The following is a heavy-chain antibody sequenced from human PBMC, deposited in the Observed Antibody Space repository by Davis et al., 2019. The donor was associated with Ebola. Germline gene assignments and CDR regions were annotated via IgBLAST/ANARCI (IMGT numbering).Heavy chain of an antibody. V-gene: IGHV3-7*01. CDR1: GFTLRNYW. CDR3: ARWSSGRTSSASYYYIDV. CDR2: INEDGSDK. D-gene: IGHD6-6*01. J-gene: IGHJ6*03. Sequence: GASLKISCAASGFTLRNYWMGWVRQAPGKGLEWVGNINEDGSDKYYVDSVKGRFTISRDNIKTSLSLQMTGLRAEDSAVYYCARWSSGRTSSASYYYIDVWGKGTTVTVSS.